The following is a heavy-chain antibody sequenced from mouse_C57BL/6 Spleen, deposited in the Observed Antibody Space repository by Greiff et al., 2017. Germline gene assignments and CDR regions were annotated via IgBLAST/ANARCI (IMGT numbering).Heavy chain of an antibody. V-gene: IGHV5-6*01. CDR1: GFTFSSYG. Sequence: EVHLVESGGDLVKPGGSLKLSCAASGFTFSSYGMSWVRQTPDKRLEWVATISSGGSYTYYPDSVKGRFTISRDNAKNTLYLQMSSLKSEDTAMYYCARQGYDSHFDYWGQGTTLTVSS. CDR2: ISSGGSYT. D-gene: IGHD2-4*01. J-gene: IGHJ2*01. CDR3: ARQGYDSHFDY.